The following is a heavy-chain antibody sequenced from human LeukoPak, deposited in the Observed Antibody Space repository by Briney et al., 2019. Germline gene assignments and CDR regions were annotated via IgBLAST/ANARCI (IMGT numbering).Heavy chain of an antibody. D-gene: IGHD6-19*01. Sequence: GSLRLSCAASGFTFSSYSMNWVRQAPGKGLEWVSSISSGSSYIYYADSVKGRFTISRDNAKNSLYLQMNSLRAEDTAVYYCAREAVDRLGYFDYWGQGTLVTVSS. CDR1: GFTFSSYS. J-gene: IGHJ4*02. CDR2: ISSGSSYI. CDR3: AREAVDRLGYFDY. V-gene: IGHV3-21*01.